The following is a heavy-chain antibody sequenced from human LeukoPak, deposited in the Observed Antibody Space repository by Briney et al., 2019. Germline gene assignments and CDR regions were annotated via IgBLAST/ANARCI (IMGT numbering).Heavy chain of an antibody. CDR3: ASSDRGSYRRGGFDY. V-gene: IGHV3-30-3*01. J-gene: IGHJ4*02. Sequence: GGSLRLSCAASGFTFSDYYMSWIRQAPGKGLEWVAVISYDGSNKYYADSVKGRFTISRDNSKNTLYLQMNSLRAEDTAVYYCASSDRGSYRRGGFDYWGQGTLVTVSS. CDR2: ISYDGSNK. D-gene: IGHD1-26*01. CDR1: GFTFSDYY.